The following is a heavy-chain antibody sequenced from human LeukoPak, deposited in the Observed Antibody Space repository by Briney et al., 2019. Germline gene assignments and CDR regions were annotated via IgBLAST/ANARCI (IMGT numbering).Heavy chain of an antibody. CDR2: INPSGGST. Sequence: ASVKVSCKASGYTFTSYGITWVRQAPGQGLEWMGIINPSGGSTSYAQKFQGRVTMTRDTSTSTVYMELSSLRSEDTSVYYCARGADILTGYDDAFDIWGQGTMVTVSS. D-gene: IGHD3-9*01. J-gene: IGHJ3*02. CDR1: GYTFTSYG. V-gene: IGHV1-46*01. CDR3: ARGADILTGYDDAFDI.